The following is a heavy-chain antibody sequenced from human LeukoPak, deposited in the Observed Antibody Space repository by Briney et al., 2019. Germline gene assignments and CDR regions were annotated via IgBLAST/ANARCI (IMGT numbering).Heavy chain of an antibody. J-gene: IGHJ4*02. D-gene: IGHD3-3*01. CDR1: EFTFNIYW. Sequence: GGSLRLSCAASEFTFNIYWMSWVRQTPGKGLEWVANIKQDGSEKYYVDSVEGRFTISRDNAKNSLYLQMNSLRAEDTAVYYCARVRFLERSQYYFDYWGQGTLVTVSS. CDR2: IKQDGSEK. CDR3: ARVRFLERSQYYFDY. V-gene: IGHV3-7*01.